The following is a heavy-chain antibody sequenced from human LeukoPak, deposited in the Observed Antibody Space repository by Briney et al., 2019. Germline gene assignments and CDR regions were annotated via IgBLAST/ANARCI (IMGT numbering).Heavy chain of an antibody. CDR3: ARDDRDQGSGIDY. Sequence: GGSLRLSCAASGFTFSSYSMNWVRQAPGKGLEWVSFISSSRSYIYYADSVKGRFTISRDNAKNSLYLQMNSLRAEDTAVYYCARDDRDQGSGIDYWGQGTLVTVSS. V-gene: IGHV3-21*01. CDR1: GFTFSSYS. D-gene: IGHD6-25*01. J-gene: IGHJ4*02. CDR2: ISSSRSYI.